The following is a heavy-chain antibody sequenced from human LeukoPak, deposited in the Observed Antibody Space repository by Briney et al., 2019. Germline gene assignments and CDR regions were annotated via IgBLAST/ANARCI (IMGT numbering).Heavy chain of an antibody. D-gene: IGHD3-22*01. J-gene: IGHJ4*02. CDR3: AXXXXXFYXDGTGFXF. CDR1: GYIFTNYR. V-gene: IGHV5-51*01. CDR2: IYPGDSET. Sequence: GESLKISCRASGYIFTNYRIAWVRQMPGKGLEWMGIIYPGDSETTYSPSFQGQVTISADKSIRAAYLQWDTLKASDTAMYYCAXXXXXFYXDGTGFXFWGQGTLVXVSS.